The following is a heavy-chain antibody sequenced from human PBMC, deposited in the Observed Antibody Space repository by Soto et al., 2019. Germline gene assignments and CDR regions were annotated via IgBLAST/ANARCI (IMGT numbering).Heavy chain of an antibody. J-gene: IGHJ5*02. CDR3: AGWGGHYYNH. D-gene: IGHD3-22*01. CDR1: GFTFSTYW. CDR2: INPDGNVG. Sequence: GGSLRLSCVGCGFTFSTYWMNWVPQAPGKGLEWVANINPDGNVGTYVDSVRGRFTTSRDNAKNSLYLQMNSLRADDTAVYCCAGWGGHYYNHWGQRSTFTVSS. V-gene: IGHV3-7*03.